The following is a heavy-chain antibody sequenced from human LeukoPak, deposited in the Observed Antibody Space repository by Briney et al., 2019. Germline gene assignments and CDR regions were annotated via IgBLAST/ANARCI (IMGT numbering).Heavy chain of an antibody. CDR3: ARDPVEWELLLDY. CDR1: GFTFSSFW. J-gene: IGHJ4*02. V-gene: IGHV3-7*01. D-gene: IGHD1-26*01. Sequence: GGSLRLSCAASGFTFSSFWMGWVRQTPGERLEWVANMNIDGSEKYYADSVKGRFSISRDNARNSVYLQMNSLRVEDTAVYYCARDPVEWELLLDYWGQGTLVTVSS. CDR2: MNIDGSEK.